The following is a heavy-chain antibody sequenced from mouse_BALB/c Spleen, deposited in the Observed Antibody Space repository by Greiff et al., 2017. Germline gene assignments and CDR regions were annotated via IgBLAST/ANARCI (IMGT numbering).Heavy chain of an antibody. V-gene: IGHV1-7*01. D-gene: IGHD1-2*01. J-gene: IGHJ2*01. CDR1: GYTFTSYW. CDR3: ARRVYYGPFDY. Sequence: VKLMESGAELAKPGASVKMSCKASGYTFTSYWMHWVKQRPGQGLEWIGYINPSTGYTEYNQKFKDKATLTADKSSSTAYMQLSSLTSEDSAVYYCARRVYYGPFDYWGQGTTLTVSS. CDR2: INPSTGYT.